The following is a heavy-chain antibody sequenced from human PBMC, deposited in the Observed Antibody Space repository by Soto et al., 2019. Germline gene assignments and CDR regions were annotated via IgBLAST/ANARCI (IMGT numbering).Heavy chain of an antibody. CDR2: IYYSGNT. CDR3: ARDIFSGYDVSSWIDL. CDR1: GGSISTYY. V-gene: IGHV4-59*01. D-gene: IGHD5-12*01. J-gene: IGHJ5*02. Sequence: SETLSLTCTVSGGSISTYYLSWIRQPPGKGLEWIDYIYYSGNTNYNPSLKSRVTISIDTSTNQFSLKMGSMTAADTAVYYCARDIFSGYDVSSWIDLWGQGILVTVFS.